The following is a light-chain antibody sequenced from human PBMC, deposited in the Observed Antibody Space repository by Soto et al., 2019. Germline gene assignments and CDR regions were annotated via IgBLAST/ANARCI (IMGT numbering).Light chain of an antibody. CDR3: QQYNTWPLT. CDR2: DAS. Sequence: ETVMTQSPAILSVSPGERPTLSCRASQSVSSNLAWYQQKPGQAPRLLIYDASTRATGIPARFSGSGSGTEFTLTISSLQSEDFAVYYCQQYNTWPLTFGPGTKVDIK. J-gene: IGKJ3*01. CDR1: QSVSSN. V-gene: IGKV3-15*01.